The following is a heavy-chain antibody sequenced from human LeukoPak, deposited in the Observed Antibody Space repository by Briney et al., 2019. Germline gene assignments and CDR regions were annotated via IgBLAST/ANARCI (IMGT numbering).Heavy chain of an antibody. J-gene: IGHJ4*02. CDR1: GGSISSYY. CDR3: ARRRYFDY. CDR2: IYYSGST. V-gene: IGHV4-59*08. Sequence: SETLSLTCTVSGGSISSYYWSWIRQPPGKGLEWVGYIYYSGSTNYNPSLKSRVTISVDTSKNQFSLKLSSVTAADTAVYYCARRRYFDYWGQGTLVTVSS.